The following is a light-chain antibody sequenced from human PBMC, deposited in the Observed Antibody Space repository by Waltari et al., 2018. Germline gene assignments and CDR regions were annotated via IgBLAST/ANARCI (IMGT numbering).Light chain of an antibody. J-gene: IGLJ2*01. Sequence: QSALTQPASVSGSPGQSITISCTGTSSDVGSYNLVSWYQQHPGKAPKLWIYEGSQRPAGVSNRCSCSKSGNTGSLTIAGLQAEDEADYYCCSYAGSSTVVFGGGTKLTVL. CDR1: SSDVGSYNL. CDR2: EGS. CDR3: CSYAGSSTVV. V-gene: IGLV2-23*01.